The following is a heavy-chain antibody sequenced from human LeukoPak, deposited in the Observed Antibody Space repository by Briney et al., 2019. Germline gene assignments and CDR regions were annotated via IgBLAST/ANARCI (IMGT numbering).Heavy chain of an antibody. CDR3: ARSPTPDHCDY. CDR1: GGSLSGYY. J-gene: IGHJ4*02. V-gene: IGHV4-34*01. Sequence: SETLSLTCAVYGGSLSGYYWTWIRQPPGKGLEWIGEVNHRGSTNYTPSLKSRVTISVDTSKHQFSLKLSSVTAADTAVYYCARSPTPDHCDYWGQGTLVTVSS. CDR2: VNHRGST.